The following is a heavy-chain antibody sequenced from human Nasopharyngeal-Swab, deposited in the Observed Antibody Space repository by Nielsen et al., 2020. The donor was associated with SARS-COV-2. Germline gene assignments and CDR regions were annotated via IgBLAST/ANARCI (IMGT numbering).Heavy chain of an antibody. D-gene: IGHD6-13*01. CDR1: GFPFSKAW. CDR2: IKSKTDGETT. J-gene: IGHJ6*02. Sequence: GESLKISCAGTGFPFSKAWMSWVRQAPGKGLEWVGRIKSKTDGETTDYAAPVKGRFTISRDDSKNTLYLQMKSLKTEDTAVYYCTLDGWYSTSPGDYYYGMDAWGQGTTVTVSS. V-gene: IGHV3-15*01. CDR3: TLDGWYSTSPGDYYYGMDA.